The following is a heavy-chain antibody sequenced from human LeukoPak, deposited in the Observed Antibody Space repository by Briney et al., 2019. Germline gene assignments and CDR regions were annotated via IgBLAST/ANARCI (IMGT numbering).Heavy chain of an antibody. V-gene: IGHV4-34*01. J-gene: IGHJ4*02. CDR1: GGSFSGYY. CDR2: INHSGST. CDR3: AKKTYSSGWRVPIDS. D-gene: IGHD6-19*01. Sequence: SETLSLTCAVYGGSFSGYYWSWIRQPPGKGLEWIGEINHSGSTNYNLSLKSRVTISVDTSKNQFSLNLSSVTAADTAVYYCAKKTYSSGWRVPIDSWGRGTLVTVSS.